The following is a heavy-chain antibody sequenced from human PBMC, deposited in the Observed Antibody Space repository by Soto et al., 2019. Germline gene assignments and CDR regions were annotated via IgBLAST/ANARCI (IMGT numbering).Heavy chain of an antibody. D-gene: IGHD3-16*01. CDR2: LRRNAYGGTT. J-gene: IGHJ4*02. V-gene: IGHV3-49*04. CDR3: TRASSLDFDF. Sequence: GGSLRLSCTTSGLKFGEYALSWVRQAPGKGLEWVGLLRRNAYGGTTDYAASVKGRFTISRDDSKSIAYLQLNSLRTEDTNLYYCTRASSLDFDFWRKGTLVTVDS. CDR1: GLKFGEYA.